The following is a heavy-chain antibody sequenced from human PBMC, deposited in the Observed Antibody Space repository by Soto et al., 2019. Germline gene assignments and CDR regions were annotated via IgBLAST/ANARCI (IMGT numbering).Heavy chain of an antibody. CDR3: ASTYHYVMSGKTYFYIGVDV. CDR1: GGTFDNYA. CDR2: IIPMLDSA. V-gene: IGHV1-69*12. J-gene: IGHJ6*02. Sequence: QVQLVQSGAEVKKPWSSVKVSCKASGGTFDNYAITWVRQAPGQGLEWMAGIIPMLDSANYAEKFQDRVTITADESTSTAYMEVGRLKSEDTAVYYCASTYHYVMSGKTYFYIGVDVWGQGTTVTVS. D-gene: IGHD3-22*01.